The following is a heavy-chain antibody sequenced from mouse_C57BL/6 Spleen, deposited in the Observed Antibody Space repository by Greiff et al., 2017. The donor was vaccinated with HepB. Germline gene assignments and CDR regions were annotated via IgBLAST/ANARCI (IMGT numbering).Heavy chain of an antibody. J-gene: IGHJ3*01. CDR1: GFTFSSYA. CDR3: TRMITTEWFAY. Sequence: EVQGVESGEGLVKPGGSLKLSCAASGFTFSSYAMSWVRQTPEKRLEWVAYISSGGDYIYYADTVKGRFTISRDNARNTLYLRMSSLKSEDTAMYYCTRMITTEWFAYWGQGTLVTVAA. V-gene: IGHV5-9-1*02. CDR2: ISSGGDYI. D-gene: IGHD2-4*01.